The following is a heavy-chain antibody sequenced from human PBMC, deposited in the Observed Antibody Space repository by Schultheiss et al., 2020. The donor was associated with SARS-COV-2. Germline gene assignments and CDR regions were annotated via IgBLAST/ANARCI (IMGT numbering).Heavy chain of an antibody. D-gene: IGHD3-3*01. CDR2: ISYDGSNK. J-gene: IGHJ6*03. Sequence: GGSLRLSCAASGFTFSSYAMHWVRQAPGKGLEWVAVISYDGSNKYYADSVKGRFTISRDNSKNTLYLQMNSLRAEDTAVYYCASTPSYYDFWSGYYQLGQHYYYMDVWGKGTTVTVSS. V-gene: IGHV3-30-3*01. CDR1: GFTFSSYA. CDR3: ASTPSYYDFWSGYYQLGQHYYYMDV.